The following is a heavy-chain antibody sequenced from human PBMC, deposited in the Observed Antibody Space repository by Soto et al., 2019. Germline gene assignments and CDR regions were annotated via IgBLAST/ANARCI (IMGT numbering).Heavy chain of an antibody. CDR1: GITFTNYW. CDR3: GTVFEH. Sequence: EVQLVESGGGSVQPGGSLRLSCVASGITFTNYWMHWVRQVPGKGLVWVARVDSDGRGTSYAAFVKGRFTISTDNAKNPLHLHMISLRVEDTAIYYCGTVFEHCGQGIPVTVSS. V-gene: IGHV3-74*01. J-gene: IGHJ4*02. CDR2: VDSDGRGT.